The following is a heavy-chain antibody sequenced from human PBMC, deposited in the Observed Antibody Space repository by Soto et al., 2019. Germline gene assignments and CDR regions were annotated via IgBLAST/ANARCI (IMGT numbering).Heavy chain of an antibody. Sequence: EVHLVESGGGLVQPGGSLRLSCTASGFTFSSYGMNWVRQAPGKGLEWVSHISSSTSTIYYADSVKGRFTISRDNAKNSLSLQMNSLRDEDTAVYYCARGGYSYGHFQHWGQGTLVTVSS. CDR2: ISSSTSTI. D-gene: IGHD5-18*01. CDR1: GFTFSSYG. CDR3: ARGGYSYGHFQH. V-gene: IGHV3-48*02. J-gene: IGHJ1*01.